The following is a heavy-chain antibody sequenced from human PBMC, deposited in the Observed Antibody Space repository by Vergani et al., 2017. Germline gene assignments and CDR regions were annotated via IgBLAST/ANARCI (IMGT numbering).Heavy chain of an antibody. V-gene: IGHV4-61*02. CDR3: ARGSCLGGSCYKPLFDY. J-gene: IGHJ4*02. Sequence: QVQLQESGPGLVKPSQTLSLTCTVSGGSINSHNYYWSWIRQPAGKGLEWIGRIHTSGSTNYNPSLTSLVTMSEDTSKNQFSLNLTSVTAADTAVYFCARGSCLGGSCYKPLFDYWGQGILVTVSS. CDR1: GGSINSHNYY. D-gene: IGHD2-15*01. CDR2: IHTSGST.